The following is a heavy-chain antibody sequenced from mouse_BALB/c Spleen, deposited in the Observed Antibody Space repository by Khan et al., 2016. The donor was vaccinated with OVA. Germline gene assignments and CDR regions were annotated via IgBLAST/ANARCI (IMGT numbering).Heavy chain of an antibody. Sequence: QVQLKESGPGLVAPSQSLSITCTVSGFSLTSYGVHWVRQPPGKGLEWLGVIWAGGSTNYNSALLSRLSISKDNSKSQVFLKMNSLQTDDTAMYYCARGTTGESYWYFDVWGAGTTVTVSS. D-gene: IGHD1-1*01. V-gene: IGHV2-9*02. CDR2: IWAGGST. J-gene: IGHJ1*01. CDR1: GFSLTSYG. CDR3: ARGTTGESYWYFDV.